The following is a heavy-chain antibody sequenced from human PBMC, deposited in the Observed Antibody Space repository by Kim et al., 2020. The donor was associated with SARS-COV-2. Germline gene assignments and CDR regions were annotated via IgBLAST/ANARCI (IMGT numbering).Heavy chain of an antibody. D-gene: IGHD6-13*01. CDR2: IIPIFGTA. CDR3: ARANTVEPIAAAGYNWFDP. CDR1: GGTFSSYA. J-gene: IGHJ5*02. Sequence: SVKVSCKASGGTFSSYAISWVRQAPGQGLEWMGGIIPIFGTANYAQKFQGRVTITADESTSTAYMELSSLRSEDTAVYYCARANTVEPIAAAGYNWFDPWGQGTLVTVSS. V-gene: IGHV1-69*13.